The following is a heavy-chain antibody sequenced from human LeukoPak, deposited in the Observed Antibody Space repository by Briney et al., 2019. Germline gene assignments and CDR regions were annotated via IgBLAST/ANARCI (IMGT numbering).Heavy chain of an antibody. Sequence: SETLSLTCTVSGGSISSSDYYWGWIRQPQGERLEWIGTIYYNGNTYYNPSLQSRVIISVDTSKNQFSLKLTSVTAPDTAVYYCARTVGTHRFDYWGQGILVTVSS. CDR2: IYYNGNT. CDR1: GGSISSSDYY. D-gene: IGHD4-23*01. CDR3: ARTVGTHRFDY. V-gene: IGHV4-39*01. J-gene: IGHJ4*02.